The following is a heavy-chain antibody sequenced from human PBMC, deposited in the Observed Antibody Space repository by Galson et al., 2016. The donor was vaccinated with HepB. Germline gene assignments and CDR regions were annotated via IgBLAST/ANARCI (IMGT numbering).Heavy chain of an antibody. J-gene: IGHJ3*02. Sequence: SETLSLTCTVSDGSISPYFWSWIRRPPGKGLEWIAYIYFSGTTNYNPSLKSRVTISLDTSKGQFSLKVTSVTAADSAVYYCARSYGGYAFDIWGQGTMVTVSS. CDR2: IYFSGTT. V-gene: IGHV4-59*01. CDR3: ARSYGGYAFDI. CDR1: DGSISPYF. D-gene: IGHD4-23*01.